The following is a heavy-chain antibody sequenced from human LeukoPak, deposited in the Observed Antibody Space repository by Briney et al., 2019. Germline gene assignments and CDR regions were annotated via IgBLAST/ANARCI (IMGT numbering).Heavy chain of an antibody. Sequence: GGSLRLSCAASGFTFSSYSMNWVRQAPGKGLEWVSSISSSSSYIYYADSAKGRFTISRDNAKNSLYLQMNSLRAEDTAVYYCAREVDDSSGFGFDTWGPGNLLTVSS. J-gene: IGHJ5*02. CDR3: AREVDDSSGFGFDT. CDR1: GFTFSSYS. CDR2: ISSSSSYI. V-gene: IGHV3-21*01. D-gene: IGHD3-22*01.